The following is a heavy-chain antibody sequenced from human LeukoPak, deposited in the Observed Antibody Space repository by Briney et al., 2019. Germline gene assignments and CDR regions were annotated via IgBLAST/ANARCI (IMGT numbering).Heavy chain of an antibody. CDR3: ARAGLYDSSGYYVFFDY. CDR2: ISSSSSYI. Sequence: GGSLRLSCAASGFTFSSYSMNWVRQAPGKGLEWVSSISSSSSYIYYADSVKGRFTISRDNAKNSLYLQMNSLRAEDTAVYYCARAGLYDSSGYYVFFDYWGQGTLVTVSS. D-gene: IGHD3-22*01. J-gene: IGHJ4*02. CDR1: GFTFSSYS. V-gene: IGHV3-21*04.